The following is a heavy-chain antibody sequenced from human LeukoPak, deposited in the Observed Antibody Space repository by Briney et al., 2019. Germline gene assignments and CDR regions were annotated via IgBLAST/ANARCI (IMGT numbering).Heavy chain of an antibody. D-gene: IGHD6-19*01. Sequence: PSETLSLTCTVSGGSISSSSYYWGWIRQPPGKGLEWIGSIYYSGSTYYNPSLKSRVTISVDTSKNQFSLKLSSVTAADTAVYYCARAGTSGWYGEYWGQGTLVTVSS. CDR2: IYYSGST. CDR1: GGSISSSSYY. V-gene: IGHV4-39*07. J-gene: IGHJ4*02. CDR3: ARAGTSGWYGEY.